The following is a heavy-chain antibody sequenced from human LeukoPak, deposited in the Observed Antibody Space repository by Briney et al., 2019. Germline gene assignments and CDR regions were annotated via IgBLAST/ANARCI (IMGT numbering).Heavy chain of an antibody. D-gene: IGHD6-6*01. CDR1: GGSFSGYY. Sequence: SEALSLTCAVYGGSFSGYYWSWIRQPPGKGLEWIGYIYYSGSINYNPSLKSRVTILVDTSKNQFSLKLSSVTAADTAVYFCARDWGVGGRPGYMDVWGKGTTVTVSS. J-gene: IGHJ6*03. CDR3: ARDWGVGGRPGYMDV. CDR2: IYYSGSI. V-gene: IGHV4-59*01.